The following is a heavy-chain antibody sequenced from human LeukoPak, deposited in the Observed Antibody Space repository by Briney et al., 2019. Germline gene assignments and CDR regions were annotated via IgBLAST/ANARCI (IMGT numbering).Heavy chain of an antibody. J-gene: IGHJ4*02. V-gene: IGHV3-23*01. Sequence: GGSLRLSCAASGFTFSTYAMSWVRQAPGKGLEWVSAIGGSGGTTYHPDSVKGRFTISRDNAKSTLYLQMDSLRAEDTAVYYRAKHSGAYMDYWGQGTLVTVSS. CDR1: GFTFSTYA. CDR3: AKHSGAYMDY. D-gene: IGHD3-16*01. CDR2: IGGSGGTT.